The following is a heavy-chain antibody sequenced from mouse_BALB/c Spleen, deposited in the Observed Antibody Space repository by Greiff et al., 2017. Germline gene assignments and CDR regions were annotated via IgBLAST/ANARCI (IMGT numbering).Heavy chain of an antibody. CDR1: GFTFSSFG. Sequence: EVQGVESGGGLVQPGGSRKLSCAASGFTFSSFGMHWVRQAPEKGLEWVAYISSGSSTIYYADTVKGRFTISRDNPKNTLFLQMTSLRSEDTAMYYCARTVITGTGAMDYWGQGTSVTVSS. J-gene: IGHJ4*01. CDR2: ISSGSSTI. D-gene: IGHD2-4*01. CDR3: ARTVITGTGAMDY. V-gene: IGHV5-17*02.